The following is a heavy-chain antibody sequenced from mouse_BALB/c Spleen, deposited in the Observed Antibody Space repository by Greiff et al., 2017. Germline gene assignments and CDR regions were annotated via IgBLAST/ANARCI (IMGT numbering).Heavy chain of an antibody. D-gene: IGHD4-1*01. CDR2: ISYSGRT. J-gene: IGHJ2*01. CDR1: GVTITRGS. CDR3: ASRTGKEDY. Sequence: VQLKASGPSLVKPSQTLSLTCSVTGVTITRGSWNWIRKFPGNKLEYMGYISYSGRTYYNPSLKSRISITRDSSKNQYYLQLNSVTTEDTATYYCASRTGKEDYWGQGTTLTVSS. V-gene: IGHV3-8*02.